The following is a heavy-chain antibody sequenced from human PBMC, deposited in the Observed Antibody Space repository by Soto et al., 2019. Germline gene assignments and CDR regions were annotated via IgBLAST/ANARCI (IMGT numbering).Heavy chain of an antibody. D-gene: IGHD2-2*01. CDR3: ASVVVVPAAPQYEYYGIYV. Sequence: PSQTPPLTCDLSGDSVSSNSAAWNWIRQSPSRGLEWLGRTYYRSKWYNDYAVSVKSRITINPDTSKNQFSLQLNSVTPEDTAVYYCASVVVVPAAPQYEYYGIYVWD. CDR1: GDSVSSNSAA. CDR2: TYYRSKWYN. V-gene: IGHV6-1*01. J-gene: IGHJ6*02.